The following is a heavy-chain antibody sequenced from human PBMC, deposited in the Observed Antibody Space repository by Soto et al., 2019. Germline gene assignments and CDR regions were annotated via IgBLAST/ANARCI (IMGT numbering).Heavy chain of an antibody. J-gene: IGHJ5*02. V-gene: IGHV1-24*01. CDR1: GYTLTELS. CDR3: ATWTRYCSGGSCYSSSFDP. Sequence: EASVKVSCKVSGYTLTELSMHWVRQAPGKRNEWMGSFDPEDGETIYAQKFQGRVTMTEDTSTDTAYMELSSLRSEDTAVYYCATWTRYCSGGSCYSSSFDPWGQGTLVTVSS. CDR2: FDPEDGET. D-gene: IGHD2-15*01.